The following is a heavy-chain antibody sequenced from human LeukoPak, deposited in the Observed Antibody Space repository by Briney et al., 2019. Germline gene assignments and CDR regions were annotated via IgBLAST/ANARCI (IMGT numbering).Heavy chain of an antibody. CDR2: IYTSGST. Sequence: PSETLSLTCTVSGGSFTSYYWGWIRRPAGKGLEWIGRIYTSGSTDYNPSLRSRVTISVDKFKNQFSLRLSSVTAADTAVYYCARFYCSGGSCHCDYWGQGTLVTVSS. V-gene: IGHV4-4*07. CDR1: GGSFTSYY. CDR3: ARFYCSGGSCHCDY. D-gene: IGHD2-15*01. J-gene: IGHJ4*02.